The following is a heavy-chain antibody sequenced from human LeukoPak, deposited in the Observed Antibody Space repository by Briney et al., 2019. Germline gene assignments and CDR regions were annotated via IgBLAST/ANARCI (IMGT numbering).Heavy chain of an antibody. CDR2: ISVYNGYT. J-gene: IGHJ5*02. V-gene: IGHV1-18*01. Sequence: ASVKVSCKASGYTFNNYGISWVRQAPGQGLEWIGWISVYNGYTNYAQKLQGRVTLTTDTSTSTAYMELRSLRSDDTAVYYCARDKSQSVLLENWFDPWGQGTPVTVSS. CDR3: ARDKSQSVLLENWFDP. D-gene: IGHD2/OR15-2a*01. CDR1: GYTFNNYG.